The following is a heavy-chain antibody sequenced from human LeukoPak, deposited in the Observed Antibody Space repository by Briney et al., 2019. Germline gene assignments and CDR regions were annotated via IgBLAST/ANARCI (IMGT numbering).Heavy chain of an antibody. CDR2: FSWNGDTI. J-gene: IGHJ6*02. CDR3: ATWGVRLERARDYYYYFGMDG. CDR1: GFTFEDFA. D-gene: IGHD5-12*01. V-gene: IGHV3-9*01. Sequence: QAGGSLRLSCAASGFTFEDFAMHWVRQAPEKGLEWVSCFSWNGDTICYADSVKGRFTISRDNAKNSLYLQMNSLSPEDTALYYCATWGVRLERARDYYYYFGMDGWGQGTTVTASS.